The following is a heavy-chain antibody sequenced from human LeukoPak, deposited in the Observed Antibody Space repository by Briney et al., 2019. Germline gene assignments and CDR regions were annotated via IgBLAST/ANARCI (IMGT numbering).Heavy chain of an antibody. V-gene: IGHV4-30-2*01. CDR2: IYHSGSS. CDR3: AGLMTTAIVDY. J-gene: IGHJ4*02. D-gene: IGHD4-11*01. Sequence: PSQTLSLTCTVSGDSISSGADYWSWIRQPPGRGLEWIGYIYHSGSSYYNPSLKSRVTISVDRSKNQFSLKVSSVTAADTAVYYCAGLMTTAIVDYWGQGTLVTVSS. CDR1: GDSISSGADY.